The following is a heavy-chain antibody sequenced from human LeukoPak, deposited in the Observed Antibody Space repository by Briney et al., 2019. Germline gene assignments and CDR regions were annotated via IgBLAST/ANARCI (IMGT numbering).Heavy chain of an antibody. D-gene: IGHD3-10*01. CDR3: AKDVWFGDP. V-gene: IGHV3-23*01. J-gene: IGHJ5*02. CDR1: GFTFRDYT. Sequence: GGSLRLSCAASGFTFRDYTMSWVRQAPGKGLEGVSGISGNRGSTYYADSVKGRFTISRDNSKNTLYLQMNSLRAEDTAVYYCAKDVWFGDPWGQGTLVTVSS. CDR2: ISGNRGST.